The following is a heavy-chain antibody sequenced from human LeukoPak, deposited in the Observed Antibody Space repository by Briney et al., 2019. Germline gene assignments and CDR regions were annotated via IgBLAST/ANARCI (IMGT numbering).Heavy chain of an antibody. CDR2: IHTGNGDT. Sequence: KVSCXASGYSFTTFPIHWVRQAPGQAPEWVGWIHTGNGDTKYSQAFQDRVTTARDTPATTAFMELSSLRSEDTAVYYCARDAAGLLDHWGQGTLVTVSS. CDR3: ARDAAGLLDH. D-gene: IGHD6-25*01. CDR1: GYSFTTFP. J-gene: IGHJ4*02. V-gene: IGHV1-3*04.